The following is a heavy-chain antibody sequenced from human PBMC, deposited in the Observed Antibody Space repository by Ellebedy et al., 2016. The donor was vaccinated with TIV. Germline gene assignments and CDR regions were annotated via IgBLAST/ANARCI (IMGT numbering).Heavy chain of an antibody. CDR3: ARDLRMGRTNDALDV. CDR2: ISYDGSIE. Sequence: GESLKISCAASGFTFSSFVMHWVRQAPGKGLEWVARISYDGSIEYYEDAVKGRFAISRDNSENTLYLQMDSLRDDDTVFFYCARDLRMGRTNDALDVWGQGTMVTLSS. J-gene: IGHJ3*01. D-gene: IGHD5/OR15-5a*01. V-gene: IGHV3-30*09. CDR1: GFTFSSFV.